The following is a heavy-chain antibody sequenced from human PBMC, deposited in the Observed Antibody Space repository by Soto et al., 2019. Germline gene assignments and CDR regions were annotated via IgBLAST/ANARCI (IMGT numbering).Heavy chain of an antibody. V-gene: IGHV4-59*11. Sequence: SETLSLTCTVSGGSINSHYWSWIRQPPGKRLEWLGYIYSSGFTTYNPSLKGRLTISVDTSKNQFSLRLSSVTSADTAVYYCARGVTIFGVVKVWFDPWGQGTLVPVSS. CDR1: GGSINSHY. D-gene: IGHD3-3*01. J-gene: IGHJ5*02. CDR3: ARGVTIFGVVKVWFDP. CDR2: IYSSGFT.